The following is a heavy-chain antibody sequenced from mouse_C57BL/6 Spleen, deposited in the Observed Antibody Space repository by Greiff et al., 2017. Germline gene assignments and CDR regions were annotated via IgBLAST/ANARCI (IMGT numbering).Heavy chain of an antibody. CDR2: IGPGDGET. CDR1: GFNINDYY. J-gene: IGHJ3*01. V-gene: IGHV14-2*01. CDR3: ARSSHSNAFAY. D-gene: IGHD2-5*01. Sequence: EVQLQQSGAELVKPGASVKLSCTASGFNINDYYMHWVKQRTEQGLEWIGRIGPGDGETKYAPKFQGKATITADTSSNTAYMQLSSLTSEDTAVYYCARSSHSNAFAYWGQGTLVTVSA.